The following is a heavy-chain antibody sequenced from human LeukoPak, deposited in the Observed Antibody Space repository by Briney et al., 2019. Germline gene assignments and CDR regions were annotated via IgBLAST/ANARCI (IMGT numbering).Heavy chain of an antibody. CDR2: IKQDGSEK. D-gene: IGHD6-19*01. Sequence: VGSLRLSCAASGFTFSSYWMSWVRQAPGKGLEWVANIKQDGSEKYYVDSVKGRFTISRDNAKNSLYLQMNSLRAEDTAVYYCARDSSGWYELPTFDYWGQGTLVTVSS. J-gene: IGHJ4*02. CDR3: ARDSSGWYELPTFDY. CDR1: GFTFSSYW. V-gene: IGHV3-7*01.